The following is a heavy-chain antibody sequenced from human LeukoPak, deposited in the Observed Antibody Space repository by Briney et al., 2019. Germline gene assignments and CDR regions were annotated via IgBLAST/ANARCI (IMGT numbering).Heavy chain of an antibody. Sequence: PSETLSLTCAVYGGSFSGYYWSWIRQPPGKGLEWIGEINHSGSTNYNPSLKSRVTISVDTSKNQFSLKLSSVTAADTAVYYCARVRTEQSSFDPWGQGTLVTVSS. CDR2: INHSGST. D-gene: IGHD6-19*01. CDR1: GGSFSGYY. V-gene: IGHV4-34*01. J-gene: IGHJ5*02. CDR3: ARVRTEQSSFDP.